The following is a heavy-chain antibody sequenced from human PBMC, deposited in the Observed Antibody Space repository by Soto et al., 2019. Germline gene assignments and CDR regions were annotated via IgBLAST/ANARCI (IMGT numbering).Heavy chain of an antibody. CDR1: GFTVSSNY. Sequence: PGGSLRLSCAAFGFTVSSNYMSWVRQAPGKGLEWVSVIFGGGSTHYADSVKGRFTISRDNSKNTLYFQMNSLRAEDTAVYYCAGLTGKLEYWGPGTLVTVSS. D-gene: IGHD3-9*01. V-gene: IGHV3-66*01. J-gene: IGHJ4*02. CDR2: IFGGGST. CDR3: AGLTGKLEY.